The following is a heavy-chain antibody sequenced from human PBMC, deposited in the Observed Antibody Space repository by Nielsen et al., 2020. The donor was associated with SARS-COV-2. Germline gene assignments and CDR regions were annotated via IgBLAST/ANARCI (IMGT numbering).Heavy chain of an antibody. CDR2: IYYSGST. CDR3: ARIGKSEGIDY. J-gene: IGHJ4*02. Sequence: SETLSLTCTVSGGSISSYYWSWIRQPPGKGLAWIGYIYYSGSTNYNPSLKSRVTISVDTSKNQFSLKLSSVTAADMAVYYCARIGKSEGIDYWGQGTLVTVSS. V-gene: IGHV4-59*01. CDR1: GGSISSYY. D-gene: IGHD6-13*01.